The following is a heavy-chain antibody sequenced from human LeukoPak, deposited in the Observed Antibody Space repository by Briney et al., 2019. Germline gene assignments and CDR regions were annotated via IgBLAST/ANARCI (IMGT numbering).Heavy chain of an antibody. V-gene: IGHV1-69*06. Sequence: GASVKVSCKASGGTVSSYAISWVRQAPGQGLEWMGGSIPIFGRANYAKQFQGTVTLTADKSTSTAYLELSSLRSEDTAVYYCARVETGDYGWFDPWGQGTLVTVSS. J-gene: IGHJ5*02. CDR2: SIPIFGRA. CDR3: ARVETGDYGWFDP. CDR1: GGTVSSYA. D-gene: IGHD4-17*01.